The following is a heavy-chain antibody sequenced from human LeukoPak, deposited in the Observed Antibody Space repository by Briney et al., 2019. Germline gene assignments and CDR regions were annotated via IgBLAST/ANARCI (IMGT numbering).Heavy chain of an antibody. V-gene: IGHV3-30*02. CDR1: AFTFSSYG. Sequence: GGSLRLSCAASAFTFSSYGMHWVRQAPGKGLEWVAYIQYDRTNEQYTHPVKGRFTISRDNSKNTLFLQMNSLRAEDTAVYYCAKGLPYSGYDYWFDPWGQGTLVTVSS. D-gene: IGHD5-12*01. J-gene: IGHJ5*02. CDR2: IQYDRTNE. CDR3: AKGLPYSGYDYWFDP.